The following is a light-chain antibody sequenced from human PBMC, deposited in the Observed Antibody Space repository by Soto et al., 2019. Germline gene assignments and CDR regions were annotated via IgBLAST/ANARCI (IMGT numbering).Light chain of an antibody. CDR2: DAS. Sequence: IVLTQSPATLSLSPGERATLSCRASQSVSSYLAWYQQKPGQAPRLLIYDASNRATVIPARFSGSGSGTDFTLTISSLEPEDFAVYDCQQRSNWLTFGGGTKVEIK. V-gene: IGKV3-11*01. CDR1: QSVSSY. J-gene: IGKJ4*01. CDR3: QQRSNWLT.